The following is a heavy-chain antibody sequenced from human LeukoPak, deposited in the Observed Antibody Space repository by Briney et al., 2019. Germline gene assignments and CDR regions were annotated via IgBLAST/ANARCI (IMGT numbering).Heavy chain of an antibody. CDR2: ISSSSSYI. D-gene: IGHD6-19*01. CDR1: GFTFSSYS. V-gene: IGHV3-21*04. J-gene: IGHJ4*02. CDR3: AKRVRADPKFYYFDY. Sequence: GGSLRLSCAASGFTFSSYSMNWVRQAPGKGLEWVSSISSSSSYIYYADSVKGRFTISRDDAKNSLYLQMNSLRAEDTAVYYCAKRVRADPKFYYFDYWGQGTLVTVSS.